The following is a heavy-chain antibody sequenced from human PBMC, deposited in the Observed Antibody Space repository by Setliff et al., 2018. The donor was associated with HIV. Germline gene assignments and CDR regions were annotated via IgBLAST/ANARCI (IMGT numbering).Heavy chain of an antibody. CDR3: ARWGEPTIQAFDV. CDR1: GASIKDYY. D-gene: IGHD1-1*01. V-gene: IGHV4-59*08. CDR2: AHHSGVT. Sequence: PSETLSLTFTVSGASIKDYYWNWIRQPPGKGLEWIGFAHHSGVTSYNPSLHSRVIIAVDTSRNQFSLRVNSITAADTALYYCARWGEPTIQAFDVWGLGTMVTVS. J-gene: IGHJ3*01.